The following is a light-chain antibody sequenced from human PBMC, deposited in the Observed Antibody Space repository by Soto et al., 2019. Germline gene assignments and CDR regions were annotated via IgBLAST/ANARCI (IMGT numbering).Light chain of an antibody. CDR2: GTS. J-gene: IGKJ2*01. V-gene: IGKV3-20*01. CDR1: QSVTTKF. CDR3: QHYGSTPPDT. Sequence: EVVLTQSPGTLSLSLGERATLSCRASQSVTTKFVAWYQQKPGQAPSLLIFGTSNRAAGVPDRFSATGSGTDFSLTISRLQPEDFAVYYCQHYGSTPPDTFGQGTKLESK.